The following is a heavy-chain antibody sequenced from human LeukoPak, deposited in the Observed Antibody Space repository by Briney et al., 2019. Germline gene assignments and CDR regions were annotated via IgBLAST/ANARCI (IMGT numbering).Heavy chain of an antibody. CDR3: ARDPRGPIGYDSSGRDTFDY. D-gene: IGHD3-22*01. J-gene: IGHJ4*02. CDR2: ISDSGGGA. Sequence: PGGTLRLSCAASGFTFSSNGMTWVRQAPGKGLEWVSTISDSGGGAYYADSVKGRFTISRDSSRSTLYLQMNSLRSEDTAVYYCARDPRGPIGYDSSGRDTFDYWGQGTLVTVSS. V-gene: IGHV3-23*01. CDR1: GFTFSSNG.